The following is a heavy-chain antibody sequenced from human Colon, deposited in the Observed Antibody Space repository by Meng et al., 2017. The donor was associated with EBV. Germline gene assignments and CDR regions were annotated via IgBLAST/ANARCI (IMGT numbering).Heavy chain of an antibody. CDR3: ARVGAYCGGDCYHPR. D-gene: IGHD2-21*02. CDR1: VCSLGSRNW. Sequence: QLQLHESGRRLAKPSGTQAPACAVTVCSLGSRNWWSWVRQPPGKGLEWIGEIYLSGSTNYNPSLKSRVTISVDESKNQFSLRLSSVTAADTAVYYCARVGAYCGGDCYHPRWGQGTLVTVSS. J-gene: IGHJ4*02. V-gene: IGHV4-4*02. CDR2: IYLSGST.